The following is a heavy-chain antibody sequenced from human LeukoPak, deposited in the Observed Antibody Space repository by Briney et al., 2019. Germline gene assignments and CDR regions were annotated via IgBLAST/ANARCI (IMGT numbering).Heavy chain of an antibody. V-gene: IGHV3-21*01. CDR3: GRAFPPLRTSSAGDL. CDR2: ISYLSSHV. CDR1: GFTFSDYD. J-gene: IGHJ4*02. Sequence: SGGSLRLSCSASGFTFSDYDMNGVRQAPGKGLEWVSSISYLSSHVYYGDSVKGRFSISRDNAKNSLYLQMNSLGAEDTAIYYCGRAFPPLRTSSAGDLWGQGILVTVSS. D-gene: IGHD3-16*01.